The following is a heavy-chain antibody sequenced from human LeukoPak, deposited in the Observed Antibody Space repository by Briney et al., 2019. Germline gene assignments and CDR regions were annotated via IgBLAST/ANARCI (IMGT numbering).Heavy chain of an antibody. D-gene: IGHD3-3*01. CDR1: GFTFSSYA. CDR3: AKVRGDWSGYPPFDY. CDR2: ISGSGGST. J-gene: IGHJ4*02. V-gene: IGHV3-23*01. Sequence: PGGSLRLSCAASGFTFSSYAMSWVRQAPGKGLEWVSAISGSGGSTYYADSVKGRFTISRDNSKNTLYLQMNSLRAEDTAVYYCAKVRGDWSGYPPFDYWGQGTLVTVSS.